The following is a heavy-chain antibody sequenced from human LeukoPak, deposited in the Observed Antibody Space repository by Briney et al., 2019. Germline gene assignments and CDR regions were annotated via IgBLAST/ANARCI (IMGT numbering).Heavy chain of an antibody. V-gene: IGHV3-21*01. CDR3: AKFLRGNTGYFDY. J-gene: IGHJ4*02. D-gene: IGHD1/OR15-1a*01. Sequence: GGSLRLSCAASGFTFSSYSMNWVRKAPGKGLEWVSSISSSSSYIYYADSVKGRFTISRDNAKNSLYLQMNSLRAEDTAVYYCAKFLRGNTGYFDYWGQGTLVTVSS. CDR1: GFTFSSYS. CDR2: ISSSSSYI.